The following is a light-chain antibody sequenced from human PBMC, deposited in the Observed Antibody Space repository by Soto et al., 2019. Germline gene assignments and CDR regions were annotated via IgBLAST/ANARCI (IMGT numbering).Light chain of an antibody. V-gene: IGKV3-11*01. J-gene: IGKJ3*01. CDR1: QSVSSY. CDR2: DAS. Sequence: EIVLTQSPATLSLSPGERATLSCRASQSVSSYLAWYQQKPGQAPRLLIYDASNRATGIPARFSCSGSGTDFTLTISSLEREDFAVYYCQQRSNWPPGVTFGPGTKVDIK. CDR3: QQRSNWPPGVT.